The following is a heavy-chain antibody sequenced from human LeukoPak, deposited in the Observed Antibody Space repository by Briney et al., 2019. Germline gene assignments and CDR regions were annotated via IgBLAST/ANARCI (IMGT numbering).Heavy chain of an antibody. Sequence: PGGSPRLSCAASGFTFSSYSMNWVRQAPGKGLEWVSSISSSSSYIYYADSVKGRFTISRDNAKNSLYLQMNSLRAEDTAVYYCAKVHSSGHSYYFDYWGQGTLVTVSS. CDR3: AKVHSSGHSYYFDY. CDR1: GFTFSSYS. D-gene: IGHD3-22*01. V-gene: IGHV3-21*01. CDR2: ISSSSSYI. J-gene: IGHJ4*02.